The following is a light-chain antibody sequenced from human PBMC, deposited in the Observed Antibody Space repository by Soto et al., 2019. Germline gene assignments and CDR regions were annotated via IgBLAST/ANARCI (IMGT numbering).Light chain of an antibody. CDR2: DAS. V-gene: IGKV3-15*01. J-gene: IGKJ1*01. Sequence: DKVMTQSPATLSVSPGERATLSCRASQSVSSNLAWYQQKPGQAPRLLIYDASTRATGIPARFSGSGSGTEFTLTISGLQSEDLAVYYCQQYDDWPETFGQGTKVDIK. CDR1: QSVSSN. CDR3: QQYDDWPET.